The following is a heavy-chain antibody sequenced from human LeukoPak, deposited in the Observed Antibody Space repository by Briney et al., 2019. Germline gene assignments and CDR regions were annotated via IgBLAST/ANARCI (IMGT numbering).Heavy chain of an antibody. J-gene: IGHJ5*02. CDR3: ARRRSGSWKWFDP. Sequence: PSETLSLTCAVYGGSFSGYYWSWIRQPPGKGLEWIGEINHGGSTNYNPSLKSRVTISVDTSKNQFSLKLSSVTAADTAVYYCARRRSGSWKWFDPWGQGTLVTVSS. CDR2: INHGGST. V-gene: IGHV4-34*01. CDR1: GGSFSGYY. D-gene: IGHD1-26*01.